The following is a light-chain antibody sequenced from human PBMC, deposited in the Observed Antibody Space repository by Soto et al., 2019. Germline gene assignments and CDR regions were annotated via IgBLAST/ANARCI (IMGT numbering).Light chain of an antibody. CDR1: QSVSSNY. J-gene: IGKJ2*01. Sequence: EIVLTQSPGTLSLSPGERATLSCRASQSVSSNYLAWYQQKPGQAPRLLIYAASSRATGIPDRFSGSGSGTDFTLTISRLEPEDVAVYYCQKYGRSGYTFGQGTKLEIK. CDR3: QKYGRSGYT. CDR2: AAS. V-gene: IGKV3-20*01.